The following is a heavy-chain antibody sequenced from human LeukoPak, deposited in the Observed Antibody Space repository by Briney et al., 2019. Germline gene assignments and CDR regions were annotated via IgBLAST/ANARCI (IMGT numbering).Heavy chain of an antibody. CDR2: IYPGDADI. Sequence: GESLQISCQGSGYSFTSYWIGWVRPMPGKGLEWMGIIYPGDADIRYSPSFQGQVTISADKSISTAYLQWSSLKASDTAMYYCARLSGIYFDYWGQGTLVTVSS. D-gene: IGHD1-26*01. CDR3: ARLSGIYFDY. CDR1: GYSFTSYW. V-gene: IGHV5-51*01. J-gene: IGHJ4*02.